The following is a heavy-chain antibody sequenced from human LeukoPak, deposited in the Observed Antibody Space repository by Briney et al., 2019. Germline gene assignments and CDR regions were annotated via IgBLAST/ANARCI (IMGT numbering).Heavy chain of an antibody. CDR1: GGTFSSYA. Sequence: ASVKVSCKASGGTFSSYAISWVRQAPGQGLEWMGRIIPIFGIANYAQKFQGRVTITADKPTSTAYMELSSLRSEDTAVYYCARDAYYYDSSGYSWGQGTLVTVSS. CDR3: ARDAYYYDSSGYS. D-gene: IGHD3-22*01. CDR2: IIPIFGIA. J-gene: IGHJ5*02. V-gene: IGHV1-69*04.